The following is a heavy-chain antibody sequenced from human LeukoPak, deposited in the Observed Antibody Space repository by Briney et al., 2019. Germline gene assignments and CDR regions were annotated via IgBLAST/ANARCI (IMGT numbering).Heavy chain of an antibody. CDR1: GYSFTSYW. J-gene: IGHJ6*03. Sequence: GESLKISCEVSGYSFTSYWIGWVRQMPGKGLEWMGIIYPGDSDTRYSPSFQGQVTISADKSISTAYLQWSSLKASDTAMYYCARLGTDLDYYYYYMDVWGKGTTVTVSS. CDR2: IYPGDSDT. D-gene: IGHD1-1*01. CDR3: ARLGTDLDYYYYYMDV. V-gene: IGHV5-51*01.